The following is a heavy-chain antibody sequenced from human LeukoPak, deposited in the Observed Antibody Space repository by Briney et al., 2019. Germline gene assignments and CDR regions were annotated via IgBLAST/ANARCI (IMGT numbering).Heavy chain of an antibody. CDR2: IWYDGNNK. CDR1: GFTFSSYG. Sequence: PGRSLRLSCAASGFTFSSYGMHWVRQAPGKGLEWVAVIWYDGNNKYYADSVKGRFTISRDNSKNTQYLQMNSLRAEDTAVYYCARGSAGTNYYYYGMDVWGQGTTVTVSS. CDR3: ARGSAGTNYYYYGMDV. D-gene: IGHD1-14*01. V-gene: IGHV3-33*01. J-gene: IGHJ6*02.